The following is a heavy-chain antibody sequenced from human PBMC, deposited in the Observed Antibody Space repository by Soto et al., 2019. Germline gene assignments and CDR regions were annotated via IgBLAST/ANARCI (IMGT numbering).Heavy chain of an antibody. J-gene: IGHJ6*02. CDR1: GGTFSSYA. Sequence: SVKVSCKASGGTFSSYAISWVRQAPGQGLEWMGGIIPIFGTANYAQKFQGRVTITADESTSTAYMELSSLRSEDTAVYYCARGDIHDYGGNGHYYYYSMDVWGQGTTVTVSS. V-gene: IGHV1-69*13. CDR3: ARGDIHDYGGNGHYYYYSMDV. D-gene: IGHD4-17*01. CDR2: IIPIFGTA.